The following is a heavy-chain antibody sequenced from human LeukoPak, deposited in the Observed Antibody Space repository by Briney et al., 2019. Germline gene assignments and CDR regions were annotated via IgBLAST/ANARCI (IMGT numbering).Heavy chain of an antibody. CDR2: IYHGGST. D-gene: IGHD2-15*01. CDR1: GGSISSGGYY. J-gene: IGHJ4*02. CDR3: ARDHCSGGSCYEDY. V-gene: IGHV4-30-2*01. Sequence: SQTLSLTCTVSGGSISSGGYYWSWIRQPPGKGLEWIGYIYHGGSTYYNPSLKSRVTTSVDRSKNQFSLKLSSVTAADTAVYYCARDHCSGGSCYEDYWGQGTLVTVSS.